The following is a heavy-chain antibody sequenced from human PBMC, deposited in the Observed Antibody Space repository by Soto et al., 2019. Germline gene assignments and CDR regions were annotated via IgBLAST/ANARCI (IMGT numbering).Heavy chain of an antibody. CDR2: IYYSGST. V-gene: IGHV4-59*01. Sequence: SETLSLPCTVSGGSISSYYWSWIRQPPGKGLEWIGYIYYSGSTNYNPSLKSRVTISVDTSKNQFSLKLSSVTAADTAVYYCARDQGVLGYYYYGMDVWGQGNTVTGSS. J-gene: IGHJ6*02. CDR1: GGSISSYY. D-gene: IGHD1-1*01. CDR3: ARDQGVLGYYYYGMDV.